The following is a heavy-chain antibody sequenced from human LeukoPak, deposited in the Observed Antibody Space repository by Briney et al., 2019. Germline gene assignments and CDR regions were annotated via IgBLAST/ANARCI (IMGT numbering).Heavy chain of an antibody. Sequence: PSETLSLTCTVSGGSISSGSYYWSWIRQPAGKGLEWIGRIYTSGSTNYNPSLKSRVTISVDTSKNQFSLKLSSVTAADTAVYYCARGRTASIAAAGRRGYYYYYMDVWGKGTTVTVSS. D-gene: IGHD6-13*01. CDR3: ARGRTASIAAAGRRGYYYYYMDV. CDR2: IYTSGST. V-gene: IGHV4-61*02. J-gene: IGHJ6*03. CDR1: GGSISSGSYY.